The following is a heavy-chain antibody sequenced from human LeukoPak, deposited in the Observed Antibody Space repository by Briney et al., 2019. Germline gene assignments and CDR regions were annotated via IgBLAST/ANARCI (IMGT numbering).Heavy chain of an antibody. CDR3: ARDVSGSYRYNWFDP. D-gene: IGHD1-26*01. Sequence: ASVKVSCKASGYTFTGYYMHWVRQPPGQGLEWVGWISPNSGGTNYAQKFQGRVTMTRDTSISTAYMELSRLRSDDTAVYYCARDVSGSYRYNWFDPWGQGTLVTVSS. CDR1: GYTFTGYY. J-gene: IGHJ5*02. CDR2: ISPNSGGT. V-gene: IGHV1-2*02.